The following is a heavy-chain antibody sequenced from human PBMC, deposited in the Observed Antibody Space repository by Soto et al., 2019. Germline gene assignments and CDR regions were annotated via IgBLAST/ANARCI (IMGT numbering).Heavy chain of an antibody. J-gene: IGHJ4*02. Sequence: QVQLHGSGPGLVEPSQTLSLTCTVSGASITSDKSYCWAWVRQSPEKGLEWIGHIYNGGSTYHNPSLNSRASISVDTSKNQFSLRLNSVSAADTAVYYRTKGPSGDKVDYWVQGILVTVSS. CDR3: TKGPSGDKVDY. CDR2: IYNGGST. V-gene: IGHV4-30-4*01. D-gene: IGHD7-27*01. CDR1: GASITSDKSY.